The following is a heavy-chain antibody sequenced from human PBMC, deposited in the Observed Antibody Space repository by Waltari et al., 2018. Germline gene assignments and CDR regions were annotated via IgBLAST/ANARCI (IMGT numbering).Heavy chain of an antibody. V-gene: IGHV1-8*02. CDR1: GYTFKNYD. CDR3: ARAIRNQLLSEF. D-gene: IGHD5-12*01. CDR2: MNPDRGNS. Sequence: QVQLVQSGAEVKKPGASVKVACTASGYTFKNYDITWVRQAPGQGLEWMGGMNPDRGNSNPRPRFRGRVAMTSDTSENTAYMELSRLTFEDTAVYYCARAIRNQLLSEFWGQGTLVAVSS. J-gene: IGHJ1*01.